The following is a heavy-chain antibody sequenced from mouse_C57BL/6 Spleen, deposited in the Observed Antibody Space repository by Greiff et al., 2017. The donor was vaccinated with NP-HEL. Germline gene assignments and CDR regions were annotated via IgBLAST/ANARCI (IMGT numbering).Heavy chain of an antibody. Sequence: VHVKQSGTVLARPGASVKMSCKTSGYTFTSYWMHWVKQRPGQGLEWIGAIYPGNSDTSYNQKFKGKAKLTAVTSASTAYMELSSLTNEDSAVYYCTRENYGTYYFDYWGQGTTLTVSS. CDR3: TRENYGTYYFDY. J-gene: IGHJ2*01. V-gene: IGHV1-5*01. D-gene: IGHD1-1*01. CDR1: GYTFTSYW. CDR2: IYPGNSDT.